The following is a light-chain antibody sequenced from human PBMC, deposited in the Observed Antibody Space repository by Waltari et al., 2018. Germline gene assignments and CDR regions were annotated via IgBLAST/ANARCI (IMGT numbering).Light chain of an antibody. CDR1: RNVLSSSNNKNY. J-gene: IGKJ4*01. CDR2: WAS. Sequence: DIVMTQSPESLAVSLGERATLYCKSSRNVLSSSNNKNYLAWYQQKPGQPPKLLIYWASTRESGVPARFTGSGSGTDFTLTISSLQAEDVAVYYCQQYYSTPLTFGGGTKVEIK. V-gene: IGKV4-1*01. CDR3: QQYYSTPLT.